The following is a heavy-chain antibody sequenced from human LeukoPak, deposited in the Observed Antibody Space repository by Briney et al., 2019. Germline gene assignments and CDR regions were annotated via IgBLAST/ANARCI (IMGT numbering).Heavy chain of an antibody. CDR1: GFTFSSYG. CDR2: ISDSGIGT. Sequence: GGTLRLSCAASGFTFSSYGMSWVRQAPGKGLEWVSTISDSGIGTYYADSVKGRFTISRDNSKNTLYLQMNSLRAEDTAVYYCAKNLYYYDSSGHLFDYWGQGTLVTASS. V-gene: IGHV3-23*01. J-gene: IGHJ4*02. CDR3: AKNLYYYDSSGHLFDY. D-gene: IGHD3-22*01.